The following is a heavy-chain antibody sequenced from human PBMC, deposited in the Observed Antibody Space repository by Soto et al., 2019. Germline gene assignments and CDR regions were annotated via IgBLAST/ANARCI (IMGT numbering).Heavy chain of an antibody. J-gene: IGHJ4*02. CDR1: GFTFSSFA. V-gene: IGHV3-23*01. Sequence: LRLSCAASGFTFSSFALSWVRQAPGKGLEWVSAISGSGDGTDYADFVKGRFTISRDNSKNTLYLQMNSLRAEDTAVYYCAGPGYSSQDYWGQGALVTVSS. CDR2: ISGSGDGT. D-gene: IGHD5-18*01. CDR3: AGPGYSSQDY.